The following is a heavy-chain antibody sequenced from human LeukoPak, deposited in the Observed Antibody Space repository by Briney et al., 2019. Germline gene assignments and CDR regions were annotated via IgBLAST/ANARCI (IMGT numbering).Heavy chain of an antibody. CDR1: GFTVNNNY. CDR3: ARGAPVTRGAFDY. V-gene: IGHV3-53*01. CDR2: IYSSGST. Sequence: GGSLRLSCAASGFTVNNNYMSWVRQAPGKGLEWVALIYSSGSTYYADSVKGRFTISRDNSKNTLYLQMNSLRAEDTAVYYCARGAPVTRGAFDYWGQGTLVTVSS. J-gene: IGHJ4*02. D-gene: IGHD3-10*01.